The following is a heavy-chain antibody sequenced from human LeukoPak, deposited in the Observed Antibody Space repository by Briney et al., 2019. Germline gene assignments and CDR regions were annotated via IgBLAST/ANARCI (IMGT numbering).Heavy chain of an antibody. Sequence: ASVKVSCKASGYTFTYYYMHWVRQAPGQGLDWVGWINPTSGATNYAQKFQGRVTMTRDTSNNTSYMELSRLRSDDTAVYYCAREFRTTTWSFDAFDLWGQGTMVTVSS. CDR1: GYTFTYYY. CDR3: AREFRTTTWSFDAFDL. J-gene: IGHJ3*01. V-gene: IGHV1-2*02. D-gene: IGHD1/OR15-1a*01. CDR2: INPTSGAT.